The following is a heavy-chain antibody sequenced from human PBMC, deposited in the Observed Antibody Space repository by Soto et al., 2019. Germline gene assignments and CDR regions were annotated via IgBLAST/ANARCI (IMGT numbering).Heavy chain of an antibody. Sequence: GGSLTLSCAPAGFTFSTYGMHWVRQAPGKGLEWVAVIWYDGSKQYYADSVKGRVTISRDNSKDVLYLRMNSLRAEDTAVYYCARDLGAFNFGSAYFDYWGQGT. CDR1: GFTFSTYG. CDR2: IWYDGSKQ. J-gene: IGHJ4*02. D-gene: IGHD3-16*01. CDR3: ARDLGAFNFGSAYFDY. V-gene: IGHV3-33*01.